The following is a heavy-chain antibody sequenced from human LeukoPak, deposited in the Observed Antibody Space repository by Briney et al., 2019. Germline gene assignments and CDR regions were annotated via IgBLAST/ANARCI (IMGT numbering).Heavy chain of an antibody. J-gene: IGHJ4*02. V-gene: IGHV3-30*02. Sequence: QPGGSLRLSCAASGFTFSSYGMHWVRQAPGKGLEWVAFIRYDGNNKYYAASVKGRFTISRDNSKNTLYLQMNSLRVEDTAMYYCAKEGGLGIWGNIDFWGQGTLVTVSS. D-gene: IGHD3-16*01. CDR3: AKEGGLGIWGNIDF. CDR2: IRYDGNNK. CDR1: GFTFSSYG.